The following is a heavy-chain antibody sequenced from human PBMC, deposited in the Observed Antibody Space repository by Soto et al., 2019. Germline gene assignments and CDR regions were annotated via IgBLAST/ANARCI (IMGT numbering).Heavy chain of an antibody. D-gene: IGHD1-7*01. CDR3: VRRVSGNYDY. J-gene: IGHJ4*02. V-gene: IGHV3-64*01. Sequence: ESGGGMVPPGGSLRLSGVASGFTFSSYDMHWVRQAPGKGLEYVSSISSNGGTTYYGNSVKGRFTISRDNSKNTLYLQMGSLRAEDMAVYYCVRRVSGNYDYWGQGTLVTVSS. CDR2: ISSNGGTT. CDR1: GFTFSSYD.